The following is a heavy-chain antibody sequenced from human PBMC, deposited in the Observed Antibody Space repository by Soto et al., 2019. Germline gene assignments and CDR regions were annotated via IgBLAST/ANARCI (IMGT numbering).Heavy chain of an antibody. Sequence: PSETLSLTCTVSGGSVSSGSYYWSWIRQPPGKGLEWIGYIYYSGSTNYNPSLKSRVTISVDTSKNQFSLKLSSVTAADTAVYYCARSSSPNAGYVIDYWGQGTLVTVSS. CDR3: ARSSSPNAGYVIDY. V-gene: IGHV4-61*01. CDR1: GGSVSSGSYY. D-gene: IGHD2-2*01. J-gene: IGHJ4*02. CDR2: IYYSGST.